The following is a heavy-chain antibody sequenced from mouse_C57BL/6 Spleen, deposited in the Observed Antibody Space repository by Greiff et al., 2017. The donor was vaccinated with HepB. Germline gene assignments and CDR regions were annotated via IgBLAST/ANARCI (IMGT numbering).Heavy chain of an antibody. V-gene: IGHV1-82*01. Sequence: VQLQQSGPELVKPGASVKISCKASGYAFSSSWMNWVKQRPGKGLEWIGRIYPGDGDTNYNGKFKGKATLTADKSSSTAYMQLSSLTSEDSAVYFCAQTGRAWFAYWGQGTLVTVSA. CDR1: GYAFSSSW. CDR2: IYPGDGDT. CDR3: AQTGRAWFAY. D-gene: IGHD4-1*01. J-gene: IGHJ3*01.